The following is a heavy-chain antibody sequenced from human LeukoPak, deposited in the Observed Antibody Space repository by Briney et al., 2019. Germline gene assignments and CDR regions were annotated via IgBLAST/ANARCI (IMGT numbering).Heavy chain of an antibody. Sequence: GGTLRLSCAASGFTFSKNWMHWVRQVPGKGLVWVSRIYPDGSSTGYADSVKGRFTISRDNAKNTLYLQMNSLRAEDTAVYYCAKDLYYDSSGYWSAFDYWGQGTLVTVSS. V-gene: IGHV3-74*01. D-gene: IGHD3-22*01. CDR3: AKDLYYDSSGYWSAFDY. J-gene: IGHJ4*02. CDR2: IYPDGSST. CDR1: GFTFSKNW.